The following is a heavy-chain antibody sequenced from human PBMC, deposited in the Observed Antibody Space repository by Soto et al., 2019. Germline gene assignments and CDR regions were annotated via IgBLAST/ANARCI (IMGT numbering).Heavy chain of an antibody. CDR1: GFDFSSYW. CDR2: MKEDGTEK. J-gene: IGHJ4*02. D-gene: IGHD2-21*01. Sequence: PGGSLRLSCAASGFDFSSYWMSWVRKAPGMGLEWVATMKEDGTEKYYVDSVKGRITTSRDNAKNSLYLQMNSLRAEDTAVYYCARNQVGVRGAGYLGQGTLVTVSS. CDR3: ARNQVGVRGAGY. V-gene: IGHV3-7*01.